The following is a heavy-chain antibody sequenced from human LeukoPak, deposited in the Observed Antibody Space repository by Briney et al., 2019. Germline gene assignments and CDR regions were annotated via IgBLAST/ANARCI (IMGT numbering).Heavy chain of an antibody. D-gene: IGHD5-12*01. V-gene: IGHV3-43*01. CDR1: GFTFHHYS. J-gene: IGHJ4*02. Sequence: GGSLRLSCAASGFTFHHYSMHWVRQPPGKGLEWVSLISWDGGITYYADSVRGRFTISRDNSKNSLSLEMNSLRTEDTALYYCAKDSNTGGYSFGSWGQGTLVTVSS. CDR2: ISWDGGIT. CDR3: AKDSNTGGYSFGS.